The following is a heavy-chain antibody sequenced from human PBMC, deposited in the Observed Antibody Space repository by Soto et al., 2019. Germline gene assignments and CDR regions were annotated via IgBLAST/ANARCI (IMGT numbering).Heavy chain of an antibody. Sequence: GGSLRLSCAASGFTFISYGMHWGRQAPGKGLEWVAVISYDGSNKYYADSVKGRFTISRDNSKNTLYLQMNSLRAEDTAVYYCAKGGYDSSGYYSYYFDYWGQGTLVTVSS. J-gene: IGHJ4*02. D-gene: IGHD3-22*01. CDR3: AKGGYDSSGYYSYYFDY. CDR2: ISYDGSNK. CDR1: GFTFISYG. V-gene: IGHV3-30*18.